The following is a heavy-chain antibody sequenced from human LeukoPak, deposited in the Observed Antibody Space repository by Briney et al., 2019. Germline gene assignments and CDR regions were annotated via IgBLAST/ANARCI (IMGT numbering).Heavy chain of an antibody. CDR3: ARDGTLGILAYYYYSMDV. CDR2: INPNMGGT. J-gene: IGHJ6*03. CDR1: GYTFTGDY. D-gene: IGHD7-27*01. Sequence: ASVKVSCKASGYTFTGDYMHWGRQAPGEGREWMVWINPNMGGTNYAQKLQGRVTMSRETTISTAYMELSRLRSDDTAVYYCARDGTLGILAYYYYSMDVWGKGTTVTVSS. V-gene: IGHV1-2*02.